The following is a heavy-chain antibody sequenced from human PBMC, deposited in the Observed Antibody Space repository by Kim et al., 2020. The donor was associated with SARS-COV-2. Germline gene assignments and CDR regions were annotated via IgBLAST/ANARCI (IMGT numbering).Heavy chain of an antibody. D-gene: IGHD6-19*01. CDR2: IYYSGST. V-gene: IGHV4-39*01. J-gene: IGHJ5*02. CDR1: GGSISSSSYY. CDR3: ARLKFRGSGWSGNWFDP. Sequence: SETLSLTCTVSGGSISSSSYYWGWIRQPPRKGLEWIGSIYYSGSTYYNPSLKSRVTISVDTSKNQFSLKLSSVTAADTAVYYCARLKFRGSGWSGNWFDPWGQGTLVTVSS.